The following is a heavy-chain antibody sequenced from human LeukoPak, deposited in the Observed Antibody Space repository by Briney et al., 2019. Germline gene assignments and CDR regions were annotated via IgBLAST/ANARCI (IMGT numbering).Heavy chain of an antibody. D-gene: IGHD2-2*02. CDR1: GYSISSGYY. V-gene: IGHV4-38-2*01. J-gene: IGHJ4*02. Sequence: PSETLSLTCAVSGYSISSGYYWGWIRQPPGKGLVWIGSIYHSGSTYYNPSLKSRVTISVGTSKNQFSLKLSSVTAADTAVYYCARHRVGVVVPAAIGYWGQGTLVTVSS. CDR2: IYHSGST. CDR3: ARHRVGVVVPAAIGY.